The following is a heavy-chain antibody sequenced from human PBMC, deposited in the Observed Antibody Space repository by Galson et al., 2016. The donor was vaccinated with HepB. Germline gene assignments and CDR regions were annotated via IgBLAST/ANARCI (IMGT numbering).Heavy chain of an antibody. CDR1: GASITNHH. J-gene: IGHJ5*02. V-gene: IGHV4-59*11. D-gene: IGHD6-13*01. CDR2: LSSGRIM. CDR3: ARGGPYASSWYWFDP. Sequence: LSLTCSVSGASITNHHWSWIRQSPGKGLEWVGYLSSGRIMNYNPSLESRATFSADSSKNQFSLRLNSVTAADTAVYYCARGGPYASSWYWFDPWGQGTLVTVSS.